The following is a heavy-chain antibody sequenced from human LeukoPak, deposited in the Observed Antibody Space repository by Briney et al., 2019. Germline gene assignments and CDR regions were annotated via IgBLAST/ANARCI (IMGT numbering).Heavy chain of an antibody. D-gene: IGHD2-2*01. J-gene: IGHJ4*02. Sequence: GGSLTLSCVASALTFTSKAMSWVRQAPGSGLEWVSAIRASGGSTYYADSVKGRFTISRDNSQNTLYLQVNSLRAEDTAVYYCAKGLVPAAIRVVDYWGQGTLVTVSS. V-gene: IGHV3-23*01. CDR2: IRASGGST. CDR1: ALTFTSKA. CDR3: AKGLVPAAIRVVDY.